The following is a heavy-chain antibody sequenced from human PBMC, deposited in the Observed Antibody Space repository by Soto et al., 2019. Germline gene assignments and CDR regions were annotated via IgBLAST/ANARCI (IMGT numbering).Heavy chain of an antibody. CDR1: GYTFTSYD. CDR3: AIEGSSGSATNYYGMDV. D-gene: IGHD6-19*01. Sequence: ASVKVSFKASGYTFTSYDINWVRQATGQGLEWMGWMNPNSGNTGYAQKFQGRVTMTRNTSISTAYMELSSLRSEDTAVYYCAIEGSSGSATNYYGMDVWGQGTTVTVSS. CDR2: MNPNSGNT. V-gene: IGHV1-8*01. J-gene: IGHJ6*02.